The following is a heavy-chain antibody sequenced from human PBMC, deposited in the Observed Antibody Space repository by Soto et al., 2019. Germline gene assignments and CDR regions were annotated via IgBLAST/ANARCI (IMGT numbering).Heavy chain of an antibody. CDR3: ATAYGDFDAFDI. CDR2: INPSGGST. V-gene: IGHV1-46*03. J-gene: IGHJ3*02. D-gene: IGHD4-17*01. Sequence: GASVKVSCKASGYKSNSYGISWVRQAPGQGLEWMGIINPSGGSTSYAQKFQGRVTMTRDTSTSTVYMELSSLRSEDTAVYYCATAYGDFDAFDIWGQGTMVTVSS. CDR1: GYKSNSYG.